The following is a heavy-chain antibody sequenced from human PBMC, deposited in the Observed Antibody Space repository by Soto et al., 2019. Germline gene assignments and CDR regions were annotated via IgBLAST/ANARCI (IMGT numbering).Heavy chain of an antibody. CDR1: GGSISSGGYY. Sequence: QVQLQESGPGLVKPSQTLSLTCTVSGGSISSGGYYWSWIRQHPGKGLEWIGYIYYSGSTYYNPSLNSRVTIAVGTSKNQFALKLSSVTAADTAVYYCARESPGDPMGYYGMDVWGQGTTVTVSS. CDR3: ARESPGDPMGYYGMDV. V-gene: IGHV4-31*03. D-gene: IGHD7-27*01. J-gene: IGHJ6*02. CDR2: IYYSGST.